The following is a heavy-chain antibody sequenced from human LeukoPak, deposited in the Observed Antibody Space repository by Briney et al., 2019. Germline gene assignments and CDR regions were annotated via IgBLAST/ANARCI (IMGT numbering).Heavy chain of an antibody. CDR2: IYYSGST. CDR3: ARGIGTTVTDAFDI. J-gene: IGHJ3*02. D-gene: IGHD4-17*01. CDR1: GGSISSYY. V-gene: IGHV4-59*01. Sequence: PSATLSLTCTVSGGSISSYYWSWIRQPPGKGLEWIGYIYYSGSTNYNPSLKSRVTISVDTSKNQFSLKLSSVTAADTAVYYCARGIGTTVTDAFDIWGQGTMVTVSS.